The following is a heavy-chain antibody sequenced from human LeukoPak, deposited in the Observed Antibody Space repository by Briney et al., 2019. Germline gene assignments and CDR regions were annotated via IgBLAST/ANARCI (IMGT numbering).Heavy chain of an antibody. CDR2: IYYSVST. CDR1: GGSISSYY. J-gene: IGHJ6*03. Sequence: SQSLSLTCTVAGGSISSYYSSWIRQPPGKGLEWIGYIYYSVSTNYNPSLKSRVTTSVDTSKNQFSLKLSFVTAADTAVYYCARGNDGSGSYYMADYYYYYYMDVWGKGTTVTISS. CDR3: ARGNDGSGSYYMADYYYYYYMDV. D-gene: IGHD3-10*01. V-gene: IGHV4-59*01.